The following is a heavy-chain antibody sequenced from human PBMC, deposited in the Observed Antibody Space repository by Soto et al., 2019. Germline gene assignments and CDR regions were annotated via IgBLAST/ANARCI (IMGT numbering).Heavy chain of an antibody. J-gene: IGHJ4*02. CDR3: TTDPVTAWRY. CDR1: GFTFSNAW. V-gene: IGHV3-15*01. Sequence: EVQLVESGGGLVKPGGSLRLSCAASGFTFSNAWMSWVRQAPGKGLEWVGRIKSKNDGGTPDYAAPVKGRFTISRDESKNTLNLQMISLKTEDTAVYYCTTDPVTAWRYWGQRTLVTVSS. CDR2: IKSKNDGGTP. D-gene: IGHD2-21*02.